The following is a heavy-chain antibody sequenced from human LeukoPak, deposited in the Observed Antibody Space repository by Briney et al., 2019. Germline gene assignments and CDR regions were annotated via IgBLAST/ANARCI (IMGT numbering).Heavy chain of an antibody. D-gene: IGHD6-13*01. CDR3: AKSRVATGTFYFDY. V-gene: IGHV3-23*01. CDR2: ISGSGGTT. Sequence: GGSLRLSCVASGFTFSSYSMSWVRQAPGKGLEWVSGISGSGGTTYYVDSVKGRFTISRDDSKSTMYLQMNNLRVEDTAVYYCAKSRVATGTFYFDYWGQGTLVTVSS. CDR1: GFTFSSYS. J-gene: IGHJ4*02.